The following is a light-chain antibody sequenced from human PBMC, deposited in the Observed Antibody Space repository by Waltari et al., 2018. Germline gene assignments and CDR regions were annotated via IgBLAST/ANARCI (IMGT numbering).Light chain of an antibody. CDR2: DVT. Sequence: QSALTQPASVSGSPGQSITTSCTGSSSDVGTYKLVSWYQQHPGKVPKLLIYDVTKRPSGVSNRFSGSKSGNTASLTISGLQAEDEADYYCCSYVGSSTLMFGGGTKLTVL. V-gene: IGLV2-23*02. CDR3: CSYVGSSTLM. J-gene: IGLJ3*02. CDR1: SSDVGTYKL.